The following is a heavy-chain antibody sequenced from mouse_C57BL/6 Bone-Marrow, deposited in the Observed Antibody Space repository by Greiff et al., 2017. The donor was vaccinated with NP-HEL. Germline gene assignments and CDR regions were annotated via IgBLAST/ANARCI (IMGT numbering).Heavy chain of an antibody. J-gene: IGHJ2*01. Sequence: QVQLQQSGAELVRPGASVTLSCKASGYTFTDYEMHWVKQTPVHGLEWIGAIDPETGGTAYNQKIKGKAILTADKSSSTAYMELRSLTSEDSAVYYCTRRGLTTVVATDYWGQGTTLTVSS. CDR3: TRRGLTTVVATDY. D-gene: IGHD1-1*01. CDR1: GYTFTDYE. V-gene: IGHV1-15*01. CDR2: IDPETGGT.